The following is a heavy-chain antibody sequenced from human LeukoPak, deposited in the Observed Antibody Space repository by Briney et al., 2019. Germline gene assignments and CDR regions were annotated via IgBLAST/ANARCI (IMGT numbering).Heavy chain of an antibody. CDR3: AKGSHDYGNGDYYFDY. Sequence: GGSLRLSCAASGFTFTSYSMNWVRQAPGKGLEWVSYISSSSSSTYYADSVKGRFTISRDNSKNTLYLQMNSLRAEDTAVYYCAKGSHDYGNGDYYFDYWGQGTLVTVSS. V-gene: IGHV3-48*01. D-gene: IGHD4-17*01. CDR1: GFTFTSYS. CDR2: ISSSSSST. J-gene: IGHJ4*02.